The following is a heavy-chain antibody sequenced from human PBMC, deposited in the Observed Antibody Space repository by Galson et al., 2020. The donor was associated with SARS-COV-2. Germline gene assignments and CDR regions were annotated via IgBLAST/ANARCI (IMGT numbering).Heavy chain of an antibody. Sequence: ETSETLSLTCSVSDAPMSSYYWSWIRHPPGKGLEWIVYIFYTVSTSYNPSLRSRVTISVDLSKNQLSLKVTSVTAADTAVYYCARDPAPLYGDNYYYGMDVWGRGTTVTVSS. CDR1: DAPMSSYY. CDR3: ARDPAPLYGDNYYYGMDV. D-gene: IGHD4-17*01. V-gene: IGHV4-59*01. CDR2: IFYTVST. J-gene: IGHJ6*02.